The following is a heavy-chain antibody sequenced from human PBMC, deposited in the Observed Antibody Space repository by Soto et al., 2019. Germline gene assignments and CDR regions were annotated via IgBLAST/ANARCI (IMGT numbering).Heavy chain of an antibody. CDR2: IIPIFGTA. D-gene: IGHD3-22*01. V-gene: IGHV1-69*13. Sequence: ASVKVSCKASGGTFSSYAISWVRQAPGQGLEWMGGIIPIFGTANYAQKFQGRVTITADESTSTAYMELSSLRSEDTAVYYCARVATDSSGYHPTEYFQHWGQGTLVTVSS. CDR1: GGTFSSYA. J-gene: IGHJ1*01. CDR3: ARVATDSSGYHPTEYFQH.